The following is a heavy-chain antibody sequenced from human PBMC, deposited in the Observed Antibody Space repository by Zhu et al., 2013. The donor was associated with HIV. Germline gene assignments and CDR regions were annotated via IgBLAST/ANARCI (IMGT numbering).Heavy chain of an antibody. CDR1: GFTFSSYS. CDR3: ARDADYGDNYYYYGMDV. J-gene: IGHJ6*02. V-gene: IGHV3-21*01. Sequence: EVQLVESGGGLVKPGGSLRLSCAASGFTFSSYSMNWVRQAPGKGLEWVSSISSSSSYIYYADSVKGRFTISRDNAKNSLYLQMNSLRAEDTAVYYCARDADYGDNYYYYGMDVWGQGDHGHRLL. D-gene: IGHD4-17*01. CDR2: ISSSSSYI.